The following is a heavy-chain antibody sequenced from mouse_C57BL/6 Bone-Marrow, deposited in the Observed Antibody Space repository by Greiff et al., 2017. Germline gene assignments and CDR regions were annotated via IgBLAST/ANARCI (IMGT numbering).Heavy chain of an antibody. V-gene: IGHV1-55*01. CDR2: IYPGSGST. CDR3: ARPYYSNSWYFDV. CDR1: GYTFTSYW. J-gene: IGHJ1*03. Sequence: QVQLQQPGAELVKPGALVKMSCKASGYTFTSYWITWVKQRPGQGLEWIGDIYPGSGSTNYNEKFKSKATLTVDTSSSTAYLQLSSLTSEDSAVYYGARPYYSNSWYFDVWGTGTTVTVSS. D-gene: IGHD2-5*01.